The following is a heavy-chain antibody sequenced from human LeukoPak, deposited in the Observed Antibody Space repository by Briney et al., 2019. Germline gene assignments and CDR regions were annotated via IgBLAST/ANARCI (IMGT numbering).Heavy chain of an antibody. CDR3: ARVVQSTDSSGFYLPEYFQH. V-gene: IGHV4-39*01. D-gene: IGHD3-22*01. CDR2: IYYSGST. Sequence: SETLSLTCTVSGGSISSYYWGWIRQPPGKGLEWIGSIYYSGSTYYNPSLKSRVTISVDTSKNQFSLKLRSVTAADTAVYYCARVVQSTDSSGFYLPEYFQHWGQGTLVTVSS. J-gene: IGHJ1*01. CDR1: GGSISSYY.